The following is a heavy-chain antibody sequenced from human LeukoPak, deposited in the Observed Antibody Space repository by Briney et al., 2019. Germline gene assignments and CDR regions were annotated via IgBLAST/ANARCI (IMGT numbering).Heavy chain of an antibody. J-gene: IGHJ5*02. CDR3: ARDGMVRYFDWINWFDP. D-gene: IGHD3-9*01. CDR1: GYTFTGYY. CDR2: INPNSGGT. V-gene: IGHV1-2*02. Sequence: ASVKVSCKASGYTFTGYYMHWVRQAPGQGLEWMGWINPNSGGTNYAQKFQGRVTMTRDTSISTAYMELSRLRSDDTAVYYCARDGMVRYFDWINWFDPWGQGTLVTVSS.